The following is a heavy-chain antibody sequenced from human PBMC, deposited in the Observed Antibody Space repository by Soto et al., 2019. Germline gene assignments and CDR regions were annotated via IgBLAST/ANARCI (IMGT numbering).Heavy chain of an antibody. CDR1: GGSFSGYY. CDR2: INHSGST. J-gene: IGHJ4*02. D-gene: IGHD6-19*01. Sequence: SETLSLTCAVYGGSFSGYYWSWIRQPPGKGLEWIGEINHSGSTNYNPSLKSRVTISVDTSKNQSSLKLSSVTAADTAVYYCARGVISSGWYNYWGQGTLVTVSS. CDR3: ARGVISSGWYNY. V-gene: IGHV4-34*01.